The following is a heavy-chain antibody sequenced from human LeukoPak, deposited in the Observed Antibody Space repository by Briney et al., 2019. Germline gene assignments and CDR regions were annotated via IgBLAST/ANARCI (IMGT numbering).Heavy chain of an antibody. D-gene: IGHD3-16*01. V-gene: IGHV3-30*02. J-gene: IGHJ4*02. CDR3: AKDPRGRGPTRTGDYYFDY. CDR1: GFTFSSYG. CDR2: IRYDGSNK. Sequence: PGGSLRLSCAASGFTFSSYGMHWVRQAPGKGLEWVAFIRYDGSNKYYADSVKGRFTISRDNSKNTLYLQMNSLRAEDTAVYYCAKDPRGRGPTRTGDYYFDYWGQGTLVTVSS.